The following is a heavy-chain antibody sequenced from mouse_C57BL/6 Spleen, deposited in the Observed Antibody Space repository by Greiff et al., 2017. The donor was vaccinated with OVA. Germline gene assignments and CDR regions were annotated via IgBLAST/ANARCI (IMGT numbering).Heavy chain of an antibody. V-gene: IGHV1-81*01. Sequence: VKLMESGAELARPGASVKLSCKASGYTFTSYGISWVKQSTGQGLEWIGEIYPRSGNTYYNEKFKGKATLTADKSSSTAYMELRSLTSEDSAVYFCARRDSNYVNYAMDYWGQGTSVTVSS. CDR1: GYTFTSYG. J-gene: IGHJ4*01. CDR3: ARRDSNYVNYAMDY. CDR2: IYPRSGNT. D-gene: IGHD2-5*01.